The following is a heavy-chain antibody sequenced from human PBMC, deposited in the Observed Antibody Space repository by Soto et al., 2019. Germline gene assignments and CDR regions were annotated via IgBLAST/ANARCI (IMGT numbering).Heavy chain of an antibody. CDR2: IYYSGST. Sequence: QLQLQESGPGLVKPSETLSLTCTVSGGSISRSSYYWGWIRQPPGKGLEWIGSIYYSGSTYYNPSLKSRVTISVDTSKNQFSLKLSSVTAADTAVYYCARQISGWFDPWGQGTLVTVSS. CDR3: ARQISGWFDP. V-gene: IGHV4-39*01. CDR1: GGSISRSSYY. J-gene: IGHJ5*02.